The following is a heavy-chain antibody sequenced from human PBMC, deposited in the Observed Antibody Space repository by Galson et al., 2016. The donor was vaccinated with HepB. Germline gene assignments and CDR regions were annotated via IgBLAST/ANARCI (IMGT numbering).Heavy chain of an antibody. CDR3: ASDLSHYGSGSYYYFDN. D-gene: IGHD3-10*01. CDR2: ISGTSDYI. V-gene: IGHV3-21*01. Sequence: SLRLSCAASGFTFSTYSMNWVRQAPGTGLEWVSSISGTSDYIFYADSVKGRFTISRDNAENSLYLQMNSLRAEDTAVYYCASDLSHYGSGSYYYFDNWGQGTLVTGSS. CDR1: GFTFSTYS. J-gene: IGHJ4*02.